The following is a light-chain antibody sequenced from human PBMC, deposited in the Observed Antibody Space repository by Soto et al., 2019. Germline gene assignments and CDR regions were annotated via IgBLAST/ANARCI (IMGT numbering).Light chain of an antibody. V-gene: IGLV2-14*01. Sequence: QSALTQPASVSGSPGQSITISCTGTSSDIGGYNYVSWYHQHPGKAPKLLIYEVSNRPSGVSNRFSGAKSGNTASLTISGLQAEDEADYYCNSYTSNHTYVFGTGTKLTVL. CDR3: NSYTSNHTYV. J-gene: IGLJ1*01. CDR1: SSDIGGYNY. CDR2: EVS.